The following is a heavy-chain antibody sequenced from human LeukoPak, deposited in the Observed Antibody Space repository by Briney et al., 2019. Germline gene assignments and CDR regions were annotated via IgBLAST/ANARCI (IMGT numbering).Heavy chain of an antibody. J-gene: IGHJ6*02. D-gene: IGHD2-21*02. Sequence: PGGSLRLSCAASGFTFSSYWMHWVRQAPGKGLVWVSRINSDGSSTSYADSVKGRFTISRDNAKNTLYLQMNSLRAEDTAVYYCARAMDCGGDCGYYYYYGMDVWGQGTTVTVSS. V-gene: IGHV3-74*01. CDR2: INSDGSST. CDR1: GFTFSSYW. CDR3: ARAMDCGGDCGYYYYYGMDV.